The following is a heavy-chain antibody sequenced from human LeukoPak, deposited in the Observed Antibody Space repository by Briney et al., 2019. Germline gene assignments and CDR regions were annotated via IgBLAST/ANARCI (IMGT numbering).Heavy chain of an antibody. J-gene: IGHJ6*03. V-gene: IGHV1-69*13. CDR2: IIPIFGTA. Sequence: ASVKVSCKASGGTFSSYAISWVRQAPGQGLEWMGGIIPIFGTANYAQKFQGRVTITADESTSTAYMELSSLRSEDTAVYYCARDRLRTYYYGSGSYRYYYYMDVWGKGTTVTTSS. CDR3: ARDRLRTYYYGSGSYRYYYYMDV. D-gene: IGHD3-10*01. CDR1: GGTFSSYA.